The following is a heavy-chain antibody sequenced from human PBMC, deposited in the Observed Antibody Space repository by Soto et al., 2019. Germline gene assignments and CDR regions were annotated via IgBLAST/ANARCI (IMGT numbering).Heavy chain of an antibody. CDR3: VFEFWLVPTV. CDR2: IHSSSSWE. Sequence: EVQLVESGGGLVQPGGSLKLSCAASGFTFSTHSMNWVRQAPGRGLEWVSYIHSSSSWEVYADSVRGRFTVSRDNAKNSLYLQMSSLRAEDTAVYYCVFEFWLVPTVWGKGTTVTVSS. J-gene: IGHJ6*04. CDR1: GFTFSTHS. V-gene: IGHV3-48*01. D-gene: IGHD3-9*01.